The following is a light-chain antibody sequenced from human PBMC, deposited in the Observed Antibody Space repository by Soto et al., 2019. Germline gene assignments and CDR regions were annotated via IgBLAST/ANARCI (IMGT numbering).Light chain of an antibody. CDR2: RTS. V-gene: IGKV1-5*03. CDR3: QQYNSWYT. CDR1: QTVYGR. J-gene: IGKJ2*01. Sequence: ETQMTQSPSTLSASIGDRVTFTCRASQTVYGRVAWYQHKPGKAPNLLIYRTSTLASGVPSRFSGSASGAEFTLTISSLQPDDFATYFCQQYNSWYTFGQGTKLEIK.